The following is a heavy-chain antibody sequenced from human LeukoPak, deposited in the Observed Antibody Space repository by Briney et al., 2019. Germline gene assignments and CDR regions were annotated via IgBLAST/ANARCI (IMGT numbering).Heavy chain of an antibody. D-gene: IGHD5-24*01. Sequence: PGGSLRLSCVGSGFTFSDYWMSWVRQAPGKGLEWVANIKQDGSEKDYVDAQKGRFTISRDNAKNSLYLQMNSLRAEDTAVYYCARWLELMRNFDWWGQGTLVTVSS. J-gene: IGHJ4*02. CDR1: GFTFSDYW. CDR2: IKQDGSEK. CDR3: ARWLELMRNFDW. V-gene: IGHV3-7*01.